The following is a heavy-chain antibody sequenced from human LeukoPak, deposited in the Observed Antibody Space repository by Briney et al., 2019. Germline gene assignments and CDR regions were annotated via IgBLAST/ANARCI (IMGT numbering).Heavy chain of an antibody. D-gene: IGHD3-3*01. CDR1: GYTFTGYY. J-gene: IGHJ5*01. CDR3: ARRRTLRFLEWFDY. V-gene: IGHV1-2*02. Sequence: ASVKVSCKASGYTFTGYYMHRVRQAPGQGLEWMGWINPNSGGTNYAQKFQGRVTMTRDTSISTAYMELSRLRSDDTAVYYCARRRTLRFLEWFDYWGQGTLVTVSS. CDR2: INPNSGGT.